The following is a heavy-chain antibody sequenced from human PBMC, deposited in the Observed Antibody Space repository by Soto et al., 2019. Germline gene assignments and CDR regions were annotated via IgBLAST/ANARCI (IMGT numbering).Heavy chain of an antibody. CDR1: GFTFSSYA. CDR3: AKDTQYSSGWYGREGFDY. Sequence: PGGSLRLSCAASGFTFSSYAMSWVRQAPGEGLEWVSAISGSGGSTYYADSVKGRFTISRDNSKNTLYLQMNSLRAEDTAVYYCAKDTQYSSGWYGREGFDYWGQGTLVTVSS. V-gene: IGHV3-23*01. CDR2: ISGSGGST. D-gene: IGHD6-19*01. J-gene: IGHJ4*02.